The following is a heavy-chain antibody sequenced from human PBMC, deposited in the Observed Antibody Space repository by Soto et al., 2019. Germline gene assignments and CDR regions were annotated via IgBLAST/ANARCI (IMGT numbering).Heavy chain of an antibody. CDR3: AAEATILNWFDP. CDR2: IIPIFGTA. CDR1: GGTFSSYA. Sequence: SVKVSCKASGGTFSSYAISWVRQAPGQGLEWMGGIIPIFGTANYAQKFQGRVTITADESTSTAYMELNSLRAEDTAVYYCAAEATILNWFDPWGQGTLVTVSS. V-gene: IGHV1-69*13. J-gene: IGHJ5*02. D-gene: IGHD5-12*01.